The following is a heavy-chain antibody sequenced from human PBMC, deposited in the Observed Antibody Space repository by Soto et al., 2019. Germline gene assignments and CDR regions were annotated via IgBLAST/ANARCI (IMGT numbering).Heavy chain of an antibody. J-gene: IGHJ5*02. CDR2: IWYDGSNK. CDR1: GFTFSSYG. V-gene: IGHV3-33*01. Sequence: GVSLRLSCAASGFTFSSYGMHWVRQAPGKGLEWVAIIWYDGSNKYYADSVEGRFTISRDDSKNTVYLHMDNLRAEDTAVYYCARDSSGYDWNISGWFPSGVHPWCQGT. CDR3: ARDSSGYDWNISGWFPSGVHP. D-gene: IGHD5-12*01.